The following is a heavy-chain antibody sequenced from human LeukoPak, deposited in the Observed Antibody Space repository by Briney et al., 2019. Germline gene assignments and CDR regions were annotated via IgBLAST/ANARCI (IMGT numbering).Heavy chain of an antibody. D-gene: IGHD1-14*01. CDR2: IKQDGNEK. J-gene: IGHJ6*04. V-gene: IGHV3-7*03. Sequence: PGGSLRLSCAASGFTFSNYAMHWVRQSPGKGLEWVANIKQDGNEKYYVDSVKGRFTISRDNANNLLYLEMNSLRAEDTAIYYCARGGSRVTTAGTMDVWGLGTTVTVFS. CDR1: GFTFSNYA. CDR3: ARGGSRVTTAGTMDV.